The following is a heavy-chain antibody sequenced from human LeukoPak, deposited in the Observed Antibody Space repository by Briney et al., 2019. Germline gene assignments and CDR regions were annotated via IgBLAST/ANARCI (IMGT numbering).Heavy chain of an antibody. D-gene: IGHD6-13*01. CDR1: GFTFSSYW. CDR3: ARDSRAYSSSWYGGWFDP. V-gene: IGHV3-7*03. J-gene: IGHJ5*02. CDR2: IKQDGSEK. Sequence: GGSLRLSCAASGFTFSSYWMSWVRQAPGKGLEWVANIKQDGSEKYYVDSVKGRFTISRGNAKNSLYLQMNSLRAEDTAVYYCARDSRAYSSSWYGGWFDPWGQGTLVTVSS.